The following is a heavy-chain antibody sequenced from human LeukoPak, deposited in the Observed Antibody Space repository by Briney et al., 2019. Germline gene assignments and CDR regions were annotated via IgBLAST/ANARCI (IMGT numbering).Heavy chain of an antibody. D-gene: IGHD1-7*01. Sequence: PSETLSLTCTVSGGSISRGNYYWSWIRQPAGKGLEWIGRVFSSGNTNYNPSLKSRVAISVDTSKNQFSLKLSSVTAADTAVYYCARHVTGTTDYWGQGTLVTVSS. J-gene: IGHJ4*02. V-gene: IGHV4-61*02. CDR2: VFSSGNT. CDR1: GGSISRGNYY. CDR3: ARHVTGTTDY.